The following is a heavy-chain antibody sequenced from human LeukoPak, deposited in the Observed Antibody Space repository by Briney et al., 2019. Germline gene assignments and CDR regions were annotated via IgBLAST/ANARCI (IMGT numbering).Heavy chain of an antibody. D-gene: IGHD2-21*01. CDR1: GFSFSSFW. CDR3: AREVVATASAFDC. V-gene: IGHV3-7*03. Sequence: GGSLRLSCTASGFSFSSFWRSRVRQAPGKELEWVANIKDDGSVKNHVDSLKGRFSISRDNARNSLYLQISSLRAEDTAVYYCAREVVATASAFDCWGQGTLVTVSS. J-gene: IGHJ4*02. CDR2: IKDDGSVK.